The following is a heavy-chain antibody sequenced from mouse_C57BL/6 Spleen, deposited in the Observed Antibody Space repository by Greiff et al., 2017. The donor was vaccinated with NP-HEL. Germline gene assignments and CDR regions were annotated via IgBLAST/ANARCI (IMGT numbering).Heavy chain of an antibody. CDR2: IYPGSGST. J-gene: IGHJ1*03. CDR3: ARGFYYYGSSHWYFDV. V-gene: IGHV1-55*01. Sequence: QVQLKQSGAELVKPGASVKMSCKASGYTFTSYWITWVKQRPGQGLEWIGDIYPGSGSTNYNEKFKSKATLTVDTSSSTAYMQLRSLTSEDSAVYYCARGFYYYGSSHWYFDVWGTGTTVTVSS. D-gene: IGHD1-1*01. CDR1: GYTFTSYW.